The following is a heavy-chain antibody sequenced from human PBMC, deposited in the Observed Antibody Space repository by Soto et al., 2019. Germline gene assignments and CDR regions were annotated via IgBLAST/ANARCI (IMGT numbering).Heavy chain of an antibody. CDR2: IWYDGSNK. D-gene: IGHD2-15*01. V-gene: IGHV3-33*01. CDR3: ARDGSSRKGAFDI. J-gene: IGHJ3*02. CDR1: GFTFSSYG. Sequence: VQLVESGGGVVQPGRSLRLSCAASGFTFSSYGMHWVRQAPGKGLEWVAVIWYDGSNKYYADSVKGRFTISRDNSKNTLYLQMNSLRAEDTAVYYCARDGSSRKGAFDIWGQGTMVTVSS.